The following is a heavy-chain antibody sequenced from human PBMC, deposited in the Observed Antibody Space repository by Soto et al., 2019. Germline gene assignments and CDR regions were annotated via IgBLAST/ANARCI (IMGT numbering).Heavy chain of an antibody. CDR2: IYRSGTT. V-gene: IGHV4-31*03. CDR1: GGSISSSYNH. D-gene: IGHD6-13*01. J-gene: IGHJ6*02. CDR3: ARGAAAGGSRYYHHGMDV. Sequence: SETLSLTCIVSGGSISSSYNHWSWIRRHPGKGLEWIGYIYRSGTTHYNPSLKSRVTISVDTSKDQFSLRLSSVTAADTAVYFCARGAAAGGSRYYHHGMDVWGQGTTVTVSS.